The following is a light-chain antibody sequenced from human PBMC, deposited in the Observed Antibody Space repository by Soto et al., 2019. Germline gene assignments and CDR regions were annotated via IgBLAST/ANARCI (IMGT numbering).Light chain of an antibody. CDR3: SSYTTSSTYV. V-gene: IGLV2-14*01. Sequence: LTQPASVSGSPGQSITISCTGTSSDVGGYNYVSWYQQHPGKAPKLMIYEVSTRPSGVSNRFSGSKSGNTASLTMSGLQAEDEADYYCSSYTTSSTYVFGTGTKGTVL. CDR2: EVS. CDR1: SSDVGGYNY. J-gene: IGLJ1*01.